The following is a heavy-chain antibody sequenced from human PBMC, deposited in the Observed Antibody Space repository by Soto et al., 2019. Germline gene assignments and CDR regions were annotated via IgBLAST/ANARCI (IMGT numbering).Heavy chain of an antibody. CDR3: ARGWDWYLDL. J-gene: IGHJ2*01. CDR2: INSDETSR. V-gene: IGHV3-74*03. Sequence: EAQLKESGGGIVQPGESVRLSCVASGLTLSNYWMHWVRQAPGKGLEWVSRINSDETSRAYADSVRGRFAASRDNAQNTVYLLLYNLRVEDTAVYYCARGWDWYLDLWGRGTLVSVSS. CDR1: GLTLSNYW.